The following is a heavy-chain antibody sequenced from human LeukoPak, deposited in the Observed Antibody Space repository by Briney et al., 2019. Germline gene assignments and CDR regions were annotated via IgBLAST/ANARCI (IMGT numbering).Heavy chain of an antibody. D-gene: IGHD3-10*01. CDR2: IYYSGST. Sequence: SETLSLTCTVSGGSISSYYWSWIRQPPGKGLEWIGSIYYSGSTYYNPSLKSRVTISVDTSKNQFSLKLSSVTAADTAVYYCARLPIPGVGSMVQEDYWGQGTLVTVSS. V-gene: IGHV4-39*01. CDR3: ARLPIPGVGSMVQEDY. J-gene: IGHJ4*02. CDR1: GGSISSYY.